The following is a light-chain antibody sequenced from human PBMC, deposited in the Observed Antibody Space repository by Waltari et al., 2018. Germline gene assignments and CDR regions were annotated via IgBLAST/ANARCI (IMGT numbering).Light chain of an antibody. CDR3: QVWDSDSDHVV. V-gene: IGLV3-21*04. Sequence: SYVLTQSPSMSVAPGKTARIACEGDNIGSKPSPWYPQRPGQAPPPLIYYDTERPSKIPERFSGSNSGNTATLTISRVEAGDEADYYCQVWDSDSDHVVFGGGTKMTVL. CDR1: NIGSKP. CDR2: YDT. J-gene: IGLJ2*01.